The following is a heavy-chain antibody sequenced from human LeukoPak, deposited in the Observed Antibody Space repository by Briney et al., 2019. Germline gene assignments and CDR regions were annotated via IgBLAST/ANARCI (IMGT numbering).Heavy chain of an antibody. CDR1: GYTFTSYG. Sequence: GSVKVSCKASGYTFTSYGISWVRQAPGQGLEWMGWISAYNGNTNYAQKLQGRVTMTTDTSTSTAYMELRSLRSDDTAVYYCAREELTTVVQDYWGQGTLVTVSS. CDR2: ISAYNGNT. CDR3: AREELTTVVQDY. D-gene: IGHD4-23*01. J-gene: IGHJ4*02. V-gene: IGHV1-18*01.